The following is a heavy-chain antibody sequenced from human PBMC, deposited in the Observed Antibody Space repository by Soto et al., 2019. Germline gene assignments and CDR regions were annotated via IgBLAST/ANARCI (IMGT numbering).Heavy chain of an antibody. CDR3: AGDKQQLVHWFDP. CDR2: IIPILGIA. Sequence: GASVKVSCKASGGTFSSYTISWVRQAPGQGLEWMGRIIPILGIANYAQKFQGRVTITADKSTSTAYMELSSLRSEDTAVYYCAGDKQQLVHWFDPWGQGTLVTVSS. D-gene: IGHD6-13*01. CDR1: GGTFSSYT. J-gene: IGHJ5*02. V-gene: IGHV1-69*02.